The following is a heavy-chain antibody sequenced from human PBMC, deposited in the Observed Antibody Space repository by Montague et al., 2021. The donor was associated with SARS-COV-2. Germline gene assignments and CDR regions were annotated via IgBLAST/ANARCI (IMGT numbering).Heavy chain of an antibody. CDR3: AGGRPRSYYYGSGTYTWGGYGMDV. J-gene: IGHJ6*02. V-gene: IGHV4-4*07. CDR1: GGSISSYY. CDR2: IYSSGST. Sequence: SETLSLSCTVSGGSISSYYWSWIRQPAGKGLEWIGRIYSSGSTNYNPSLKSRVTMSVDTSKNQFSLKLSSVTAADTALYYCAGGRPRSYYYGSGTYTWGGYGMDVWGQGTTVTVSS. D-gene: IGHD3-10*01.